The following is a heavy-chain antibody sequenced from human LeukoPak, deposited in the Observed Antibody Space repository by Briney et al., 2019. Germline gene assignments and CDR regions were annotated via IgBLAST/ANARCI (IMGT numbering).Heavy chain of an antibody. CDR3: ARDRSGSSVSRGSDAFDI. CDR1: GFTFVSYW. J-gene: IGHJ3*02. V-gene: IGHV3-7*01. Sequence: GGSLRLSCAASGFTFVSYWMSWVRQAPGKGLEWVANIKQDGSEKRYVDSVRGRFTISRDNAKNSLYLQMNSLRAEDTAVYFCARDRSGSSVSRGSDAFDIWGQGTMVTVSS. CDR2: IKQDGSEK. D-gene: IGHD1-26*01.